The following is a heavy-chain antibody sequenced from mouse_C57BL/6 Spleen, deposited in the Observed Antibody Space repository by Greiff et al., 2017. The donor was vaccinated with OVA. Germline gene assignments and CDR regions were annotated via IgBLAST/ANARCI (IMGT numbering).Heavy chain of an antibody. J-gene: IGHJ4*01. CDR2: IDPSDSEP. CDR1: GYTFTSYW. D-gene: IGHD1-1*01. V-gene: IGHV1-52*01. CDR3: ARGAYYYGSTLYAMDY. Sequence: QVQLQQPGAELVRPGSSVKLSCKASGYTFTSYWMHWVKQRPIQGLEWIGNIDPSDSEPHYNQQFKDKATLTVDKSSSTAYMQLSSLTSEDSAVYYCARGAYYYGSTLYAMDYWGQGTSVTVSS.